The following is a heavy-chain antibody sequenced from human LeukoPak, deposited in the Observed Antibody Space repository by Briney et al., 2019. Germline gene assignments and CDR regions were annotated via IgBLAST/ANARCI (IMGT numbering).Heavy chain of an antibody. Sequence: ASVKVSCKVSGYTLTELSMHWVRQAPGKGLERMGGFDPEDGETIYAQKFQGRVTMTEDTSTDTAYMELSSLRSEDTAVYYCATDIVVVNGFDPWGQGTLVTVSS. CDR3: ATDIVVVNGFDP. D-gene: IGHD2-2*01. J-gene: IGHJ5*02. CDR1: GYTLTELS. CDR2: FDPEDGET. V-gene: IGHV1-24*01.